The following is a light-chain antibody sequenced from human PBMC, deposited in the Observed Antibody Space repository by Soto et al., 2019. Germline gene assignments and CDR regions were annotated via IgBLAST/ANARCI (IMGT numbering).Light chain of an antibody. J-gene: IGLJ1*01. CDR3: SSDAGSSNV. V-gene: IGLV2-8*01. CDR1: SSDVGGYNY. CDR2: EVN. Sequence: QSALTQPPSASGSPGQSVAISCTGTSSDVGGYNYVSWYQQHPGKAPKLMIYEVNKRPSGVPDRFSGSKSGNTASLTVSGLQAEDEADYYCSSDAGSSNVFGTGTK.